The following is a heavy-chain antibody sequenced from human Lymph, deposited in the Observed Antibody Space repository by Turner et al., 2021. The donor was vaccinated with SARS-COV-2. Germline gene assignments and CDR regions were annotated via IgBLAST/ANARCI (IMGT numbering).Heavy chain of an antibody. D-gene: IGHD3-22*01. CDR3: ARDRDSSGWVDY. CDR2: ISYDGSDK. V-gene: IGHV3-30*04. Sequence: QVQLVESGGGLVQPGRTLRPSCAASGFTFSSYAMHWVRQAPGKGLEWVAFISYDGSDKYYADSVKGRFTFSRDNSKNTLYLQMNSLRAEDTAVYYCARDRDSSGWVDYWGQGTLVTVSA. CDR1: GFTFSSYA. J-gene: IGHJ4*02.